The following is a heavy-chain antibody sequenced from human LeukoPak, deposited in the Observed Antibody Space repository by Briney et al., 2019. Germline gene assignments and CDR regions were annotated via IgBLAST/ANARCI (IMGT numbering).Heavy chain of an antibody. CDR3: ARADSSSWGFDY. J-gene: IGHJ4*02. V-gene: IGHV3-48*03. CDR2: ISSSGSTI. CDR1: GFTFSSYE. D-gene: IGHD6-13*01. Sequence: PGGSLRLSCAASGFTFSSYEMNWVRQAPGKGLEWVSYISSSGSTIYYADSVKGRFTISRDNAKNSLYLQMNSLRAEDTAVYYCARADSSSWGFDYWGQGTLVTVSS.